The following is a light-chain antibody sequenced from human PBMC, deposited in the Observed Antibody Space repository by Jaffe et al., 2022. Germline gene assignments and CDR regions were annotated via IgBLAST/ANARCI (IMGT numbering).Light chain of an antibody. CDR1: SSNIGSNT. CDR3: AAWDDSLNGRV. Sequence: QSVLTQPPSASGTPGQRVTISCSGSSSNIGSNTVNWYQQLPGTAPKLLIYSNNQRPSGVPDRFSGSKSGTSASLGISGLQSEDEADYYCAAWDDSLNGRVFGGGTKLTVL. CDR2: SNN. J-gene: IGLJ3*02. V-gene: IGLV1-44*01.